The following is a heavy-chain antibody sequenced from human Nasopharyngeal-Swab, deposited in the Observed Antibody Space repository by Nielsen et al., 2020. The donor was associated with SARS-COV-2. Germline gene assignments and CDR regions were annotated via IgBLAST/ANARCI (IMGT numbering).Heavy chain of an antibody. CDR1: GFTFDDYA. J-gene: IGHJ5*02. CDR3: AREANDYSNYRRGTEWFDP. D-gene: IGHD4-11*01. V-gene: IGHV3-9*01. Sequence: SLKISCAASGFTFDDYAMHWVRQAPGKGLEWVSGISWNSVGIGYADSVEGRFTISSDNAKNSVYLQINSLRAEDTAVYYCAREANDYSNYRRGTEWFDPWGQGTLVTVSS. CDR2: ISWNSVGI.